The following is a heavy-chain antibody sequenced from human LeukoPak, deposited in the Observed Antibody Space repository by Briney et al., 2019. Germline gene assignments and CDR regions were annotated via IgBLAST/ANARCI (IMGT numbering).Heavy chain of an antibody. D-gene: IGHD2-15*01. CDR3: ARRYCSGGSCYSPYGMDV. CDR2: ISSSSSYI. CDR1: GFTFSSYS. Sequence: PGGSLRLSCAASGFTFSSYSMNWVRQAPGKGLEWVSSISSSSSYIYYADSVKGRFTISRDNAKNSLYLQMNSLRAEDTAVYYCARRYCSGGSCYSPYGMDVWGQGTTVTVSS. J-gene: IGHJ6*02. V-gene: IGHV3-21*01.